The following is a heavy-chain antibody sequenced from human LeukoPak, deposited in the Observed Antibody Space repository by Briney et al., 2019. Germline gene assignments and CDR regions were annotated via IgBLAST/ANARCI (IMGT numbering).Heavy chain of an antibody. D-gene: IGHD5-24*01. Sequence: PGASVKVSCKASGYTFTGYYIHWVRQAPGQGLEWMGRINPNSGGTNYAQELQGRVTMTRDTSISTAYMDLSRLRSDDTAVYYCARNVEGNWFDPWGQGTLVTVSS. V-gene: IGHV1-2*06. CDR2: INPNSGGT. CDR1: GYTFTGYY. J-gene: IGHJ5*02. CDR3: ARNVEGNWFDP.